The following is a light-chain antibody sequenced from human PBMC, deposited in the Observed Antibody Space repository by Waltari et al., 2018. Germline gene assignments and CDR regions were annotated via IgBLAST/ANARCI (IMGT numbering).Light chain of an antibody. CDR3: QCLDSYPESIT. CDR2: GVS. J-gene: IGKJ5*01. V-gene: IGKV1-9*01. Sequence: DVQLTQSPPLLSASVGDTVAISCRASKPIYAHLAWYQQKPGRAPALLIYGVSTLQSGVPSRFRGSGSATEFTLTISDLQPEDYATYWCQCLDSYPESITFGQGTRLEI. CDR1: KPIYAH.